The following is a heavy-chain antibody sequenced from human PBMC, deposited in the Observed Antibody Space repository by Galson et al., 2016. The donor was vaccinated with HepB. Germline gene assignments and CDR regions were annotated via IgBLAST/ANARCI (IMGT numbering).Heavy chain of an antibody. CDR3: AREGTATAYNFDY. Sequence: SLRLSCAASGFTFSNYWMSWVRQAPGKGLEWVANMRYDGSEIHYVDSVRGRFSISRDNDKTSMYLQMNSLRAEDTAVYYCAREGTATAYNFDYWAKEPWSPSPQ. CDR2: MRYDGSEI. D-gene: IGHD2-21*02. CDR1: GFTFSNYW. V-gene: IGHV3-7*03. J-gene: IGHJ4*01.